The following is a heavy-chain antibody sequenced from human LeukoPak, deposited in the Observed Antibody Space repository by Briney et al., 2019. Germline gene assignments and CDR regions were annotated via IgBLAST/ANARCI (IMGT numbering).Heavy chain of an antibody. CDR1: GGSISSSSYY. D-gene: IGHD3-16*02. V-gene: IGHV4-39*01. Sequence: PSQTLSLTCTVSGGSISSSSYYWGWIRQPPGKGLEWIGSIYYSGSTYYNPSLKSRVTISVDTSKNQFSLKLSSVTAADTAVYYCARPQEGSYRSRYFDLWGRGTLVTVSS. CDR3: ARPQEGSYRSRYFDL. J-gene: IGHJ2*01. CDR2: IYYSGST.